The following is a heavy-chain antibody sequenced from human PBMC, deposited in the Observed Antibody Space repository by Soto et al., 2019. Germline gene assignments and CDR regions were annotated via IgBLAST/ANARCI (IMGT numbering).Heavy chain of an antibody. J-gene: IGHJ4*02. Sequence: EVQLVESGGGLVQSGTSLRLSCAASGFTFDDYDMHWVRQAPGKGLEWVSGISWNSGSIGYADSVKGRFTISRDNAKNYLYLQMNSLRAEDTALYYCAQDSCTTVSQFDSWGQGTLVNVSS. CDR1: GFTFDDYD. CDR2: ISWNSGSI. V-gene: IGHV3-9*01. CDR3: AQDSCTTVSQFDS. D-gene: IGHD4-17*01.